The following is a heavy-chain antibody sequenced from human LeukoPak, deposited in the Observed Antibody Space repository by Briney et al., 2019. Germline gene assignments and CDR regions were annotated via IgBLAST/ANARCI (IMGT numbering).Heavy chain of an antibody. V-gene: IGHV3-73*01. CDR1: GFTFSGSA. D-gene: IGHD1-26*01. CDR3: TSPGRYSGSYYKLHEPPKHYYYYYYMDV. CDR2: IRSKANSYAT. Sequence: GGSLRLSCAASGFTFSGSAMHWVRQASGKGLEWVGRIRSKANSYATAYAASVKGRFTISRDDSKNTAYLQMNSLKTEDTAVYYCTSPGRYSGSYYKLHEPPKHYYYYYYMDVWGKGTTVTVSS. J-gene: IGHJ6*03.